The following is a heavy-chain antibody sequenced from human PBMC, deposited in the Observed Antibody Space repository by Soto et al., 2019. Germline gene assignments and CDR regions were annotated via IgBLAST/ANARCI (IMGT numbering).Heavy chain of an antibody. CDR1: GFTFSSYS. CDR3: ARDQSAAGLRFLEWPTLSGMDV. CDR2: ISSSSSTI. D-gene: IGHD3-3*01. Sequence: GGSLRLSCAASGFTFSSYSMNWVRQAPGKGLEWVSYISSSSSTIYYADSVKGRFTISRDNAKNSLYLQMNSLSDEDTAVYYCARDQSAAGLRFLEWPTLSGMDVWGQGTTVTVSS. J-gene: IGHJ6*02. V-gene: IGHV3-48*02.